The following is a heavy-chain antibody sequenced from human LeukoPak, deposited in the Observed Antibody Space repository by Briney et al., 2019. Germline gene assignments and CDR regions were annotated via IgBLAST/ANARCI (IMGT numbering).Heavy chain of an antibody. Sequence: PGGSLRLSCAASGFTFSSYAMSWVRQAPGKGLEWVSAISGSGGSTYYTDSVKGRFTISRDNSKNTLYLQMNSLRAEDTAVYYCAKRSKDSSGLDYWGQGTLVTVSS. CDR1: GFTFSSYA. J-gene: IGHJ4*02. CDR2: ISGSGGST. CDR3: AKRSKDSSGLDY. D-gene: IGHD3-22*01. V-gene: IGHV3-23*01.